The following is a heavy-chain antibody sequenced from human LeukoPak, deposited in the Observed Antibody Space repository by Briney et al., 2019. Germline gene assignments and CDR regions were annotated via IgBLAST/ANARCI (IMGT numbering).Heavy chain of an antibody. Sequence: GGSLRLSCAASGFTFSSYTMTWVRQAPGKGLEWVSSISYSGGSTYYADSVKGRFTISRDTSKNTLYLQMNSLRAEDTALYYCARETRPVVPAAPGTVDYWGQGTLVTVSS. V-gene: IGHV3-23*01. CDR3: ARETRPVVPAAPGTVDY. CDR1: GFTFSSYT. J-gene: IGHJ4*02. CDR2: ISYSGGST. D-gene: IGHD2-2*01.